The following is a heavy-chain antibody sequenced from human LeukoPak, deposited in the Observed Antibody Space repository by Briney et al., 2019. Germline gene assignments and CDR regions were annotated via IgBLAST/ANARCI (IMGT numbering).Heavy chain of an antibody. J-gene: IGHJ6*03. D-gene: IGHD6-13*01. CDR2: ISSSSSYI. Sequence: PGGSLRLSCAASGFTFSSYSMNWVRQAPGKGLEWVSSISSSSSYIYYADSVKGRFTISRDNAKNSLYLQMNSLRAEDTAVYYCARVPSAGAGWMGIAAAGTLGYYYMDVWGKGTTVTVSS. V-gene: IGHV3-21*01. CDR1: GFTFSSYS. CDR3: ARVPSAGAGWMGIAAAGTLGYYYMDV.